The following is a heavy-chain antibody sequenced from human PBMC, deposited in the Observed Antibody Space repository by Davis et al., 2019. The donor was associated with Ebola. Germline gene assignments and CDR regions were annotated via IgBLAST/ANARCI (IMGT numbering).Heavy chain of an antibody. CDR2: IHYSGCT. D-gene: IGHD3-22*01. V-gene: IGHV4-59*01. CDR3: ARATYYYDSSGYYPFDY. CDR1: GCPISSYY. Sequence: GSLRLSCTVSGCPISSYYWSWIRQPPGKGLEWIGYIHYSGCTNYNPSLKSRVTISVDTSKNQFSLKLSSVTAADTAVYYCARATYYYDSSGYYPFDYWGQGTLVTVSS. J-gene: IGHJ4*02.